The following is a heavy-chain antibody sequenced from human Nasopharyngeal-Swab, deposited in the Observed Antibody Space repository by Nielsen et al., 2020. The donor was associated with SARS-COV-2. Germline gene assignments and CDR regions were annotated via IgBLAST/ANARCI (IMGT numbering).Heavy chain of an antibody. CDR2: ISSSGSTI. CDR3: AREERTPMIVVVIAYAFDI. CDR1: GFTFSSYE. Sequence: GGSLRLYCAASGFTFSSYEMNWVRQAPGKGLEWVSYISSSGSTIYYADSVKGRFTISRDNAKNSLYLQMNSLRAEDTAVYYCAREERTPMIVVVIAYAFDIWGQGTMVTVSS. J-gene: IGHJ3*02. V-gene: IGHV3-48*03. D-gene: IGHD3-22*01.